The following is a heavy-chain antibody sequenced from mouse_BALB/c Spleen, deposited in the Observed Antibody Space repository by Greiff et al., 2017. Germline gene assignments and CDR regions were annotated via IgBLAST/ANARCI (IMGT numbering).Heavy chain of an antibody. CDR2: IDTSDSYT. V-gene: IGHV1-69*01. J-gene: IGHJ4*01. Sequence: QVQLQQPGAELVMPGASVKMSCKASGYTFTDYWMHWVKQRPGQGLEWIGAIDTSDSYTSYNQKFKGKATLTVDESSSTAYMQLSSLTSEDSAVYYCARGETARATGYAMDYWGQGTSVTVSS. CDR1: GYTFTDYW. CDR3: ARGETARATGYAMDY. D-gene: IGHD3-2*01.